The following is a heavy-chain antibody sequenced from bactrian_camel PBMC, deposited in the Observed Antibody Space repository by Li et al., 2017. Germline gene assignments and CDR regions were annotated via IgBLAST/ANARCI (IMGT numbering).Heavy chain of an antibody. CDR1: GLTGSTAC. J-gene: IGHJ4*01. V-gene: IGHV3S40*01. D-gene: IGHD6*01. CDR3: AGDRSYGAWYMESQYKY. Sequence: VQLVESGGGSVQTGGSLTLSCAVSGLTGSTACLAWFRQAPGKEREGVAAIYTTYSGGGSTYYADSVKGRFTISRESGKNTVHLQMNSLMPEDSGVYYCAGDRSYGAWYMESQYKYWGRGTQVTVS. CDR2: IYTTYSGGGST.